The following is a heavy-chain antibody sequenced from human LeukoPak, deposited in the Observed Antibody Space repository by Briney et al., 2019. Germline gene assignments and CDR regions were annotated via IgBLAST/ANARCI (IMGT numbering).Heavy chain of an antibody. CDR3: ARGARVRGVIITYYYYGMDV. J-gene: IGHJ6*02. CDR2: INHSGST. D-gene: IGHD3-10*01. V-gene: IGHV4-34*01. CDR1: GGSFSGYY. Sequence: SETLSLTCAVYGGSFSGYYWSWIRQPPGKQLKWIGEINHSGSTNYNPSLKSRITISVDTSKNQFSLKLSSVTAADTAVYYCARGARVRGVIITYYYYGMDVWGQGTTVTVSS.